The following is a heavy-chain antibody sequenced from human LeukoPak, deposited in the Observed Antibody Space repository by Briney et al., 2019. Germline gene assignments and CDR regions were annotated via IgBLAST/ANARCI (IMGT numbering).Heavy chain of an antibody. CDR2: IIPIFGTA. Sequence: SVRVSCKASGGTFSSYAISWVRQAPGQGLEWMGGIIPIFGTANYAQKFQGRVTITADESTSTAYMELSSLRSEDTAVYYCARESRICSSTSCYRSFYYYYYMDVWGKGTTVTVSS. D-gene: IGHD2-2*02. CDR3: ARESRICSSTSCYRSFYYYYYMDV. V-gene: IGHV1-69*13. CDR1: GGTFSSYA. J-gene: IGHJ6*03.